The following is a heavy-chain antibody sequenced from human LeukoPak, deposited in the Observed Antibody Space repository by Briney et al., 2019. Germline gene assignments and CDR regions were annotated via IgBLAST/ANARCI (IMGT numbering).Heavy chain of an antibody. CDR1: GFTFSDYY. D-gene: IGHD6-13*01. V-gene: IGHV3-11*01. CDR2: ISSSGSTI. CDR3: ARDHQRGSSSWYDPADY. J-gene: IGHJ4*02. Sequence: GGSLRLSCAASGFTFSDYYMSWIRQAPGKGLEWVSYISSSGSTIYYADSVKGRFTISRGNAKNSLYLQMNSLRAEDTAVYYCARDHQRGSSSWYDPADYWGQGTLVTVSS.